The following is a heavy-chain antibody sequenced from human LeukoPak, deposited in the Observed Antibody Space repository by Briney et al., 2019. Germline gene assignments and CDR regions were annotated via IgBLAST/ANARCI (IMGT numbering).Heavy chain of an antibody. Sequence: SETLSLTCSVSGGSISNHYWSWIRQPAGKGLEWIGRIYTSGSTNYNPSLKSRVTMSVDTSKNQFSLKLSSVTAADTAVFYCAGTQHGELDYWGQGVLVTVSS. CDR3: AGTQHGELDY. CDR1: GGSISNHY. CDR2: IYTSGST. V-gene: IGHV4-4*07. D-gene: IGHD1-7*01. J-gene: IGHJ4*02.